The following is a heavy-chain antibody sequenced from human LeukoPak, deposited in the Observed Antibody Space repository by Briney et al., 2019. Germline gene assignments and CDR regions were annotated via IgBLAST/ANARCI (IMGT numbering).Heavy chain of an antibody. D-gene: IGHD6-13*01. Sequence: EASVKVSCKASGYTFPSYGISWVRQAPGQGLEWMGWISAHNGNTDYAQNLQGRVTVTTDTSTSTAYMELRSLRSDDTAIYYCAKGGPFSSSWFFDYWGQGTLVTVSS. CDR2: ISAHNGNT. CDR3: AKGGPFSSSWFFDY. V-gene: IGHV1-18*01. CDR1: GYTFPSYG. J-gene: IGHJ4*02.